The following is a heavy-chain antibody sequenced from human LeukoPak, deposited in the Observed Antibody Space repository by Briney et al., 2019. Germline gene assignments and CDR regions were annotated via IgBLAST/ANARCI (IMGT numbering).Heavy chain of an antibody. J-gene: IGHJ4*02. V-gene: IGHV1-8*03. Sequence: ASVKVSCKASGYTFTSYDINWVRQATGQGLEWMGWMNPNSGNTGYAQKFQGRVTITRNTSISTAYMELSSLRSEDTAVYYCARGLKTAMATTLGCWGQGTLVTVSS. D-gene: IGHD5-18*01. CDR3: ARGLKTAMATTLGC. CDR1: GYTFTSYD. CDR2: MNPNSGNT.